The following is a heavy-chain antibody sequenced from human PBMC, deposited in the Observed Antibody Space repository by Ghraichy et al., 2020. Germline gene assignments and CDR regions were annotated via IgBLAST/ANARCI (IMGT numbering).Heavy chain of an antibody. J-gene: IGHJ4*02. CDR3: ARLEEGGQYYYDSSGYYRDY. V-gene: IGHV4-39*01. D-gene: IGHD3-22*01. Sequence: ETLSLTCTVSGGSISSSSYYWGWIRQPPGKGLEWIGSIYYSGSTYYNPSLKSRVTISVDTSKNQFSLKLSSVTAADTAVYYCARLEEGGQYYYDSSGYYRDYWGQGTLVTVSS. CDR1: GGSISSSSYY. CDR2: IYYSGST.